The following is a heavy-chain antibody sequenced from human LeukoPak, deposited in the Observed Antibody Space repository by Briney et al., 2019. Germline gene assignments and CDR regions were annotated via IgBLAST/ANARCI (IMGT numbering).Heavy chain of an antibody. CDR2: ISYDGSNK. V-gene: IGHV3-30*18. CDR3: AKGMIVVVWDPPLDY. Sequence: GGSLRLSCAASGFTFSSYGMHWVRQAPGKGLEWVAVISYDGSNKYYADSVKGRFTISRDNSKDTLYLQMNSLRAEDTAVYYCAKGMIVVVWDPPLDYWGQGTLVTVSS. J-gene: IGHJ4*02. D-gene: IGHD3-22*01. CDR1: GFTFSSYG.